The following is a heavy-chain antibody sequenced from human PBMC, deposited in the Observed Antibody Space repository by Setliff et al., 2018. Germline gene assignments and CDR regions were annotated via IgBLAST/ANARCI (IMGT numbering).Heavy chain of an antibody. CDR3: ARTCSGSGCYAGLES. CDR2: IWDDGGNK. V-gene: IGHV3-33*01. CDR1: GFTFATHA. J-gene: IGHJ4*02. D-gene: IGHD2-15*01. Sequence: RLSCAASGFTFATHAMHWVRQAPGKGLEWVAVIWDDGGNKYHADSVKGRFTISRDNSKNTLYLQMNSLRPEDTAVYYCARTCSGSGCYAGLESWGQGTPVTVSS.